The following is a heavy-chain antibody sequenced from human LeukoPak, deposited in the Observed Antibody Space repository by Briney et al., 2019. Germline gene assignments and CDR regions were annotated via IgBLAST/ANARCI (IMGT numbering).Heavy chain of an antibody. J-gene: IGHJ4*02. Sequence: PGGSLRLSCAASGFTFSSYWMSWVRQAPGKGLERVANIKQDGSEKYYVDSVKGRFTISRDNAKNSLYLQMNSLRAEDTAVYYCARARGYSYVQRFDYWGQGTLVTVSS. CDR1: GFTFSSYW. CDR2: IKQDGSEK. D-gene: IGHD5-18*01. CDR3: ARARGYSYVQRFDY. V-gene: IGHV3-7*03.